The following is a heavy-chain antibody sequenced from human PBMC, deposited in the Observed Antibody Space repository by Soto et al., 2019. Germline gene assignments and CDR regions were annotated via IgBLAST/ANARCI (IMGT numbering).Heavy chain of an antibody. Sequence: SETLSLTCTVSGGSISSGDYYWSWIRQSPGLGLEWIGYIYYSGSAYYNPSLKSHVTISVDTSKNQFSLQLTSVTAADTAVYYCARVLYYGSGTSDYWGQGTLVTVSS. V-gene: IGHV4-30-4*08. J-gene: IGHJ4*02. D-gene: IGHD3-10*01. CDR1: GGSISSGDYY. CDR3: ARVLYYGSGTSDY. CDR2: IYYSGSA.